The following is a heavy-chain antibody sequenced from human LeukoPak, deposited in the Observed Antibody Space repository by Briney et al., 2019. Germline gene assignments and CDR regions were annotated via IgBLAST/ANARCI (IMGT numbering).Heavy chain of an antibody. CDR3: ANTILLGYYYDMDV. J-gene: IGHJ6*02. CDR1: GFTFSGFW. V-gene: IGHV3-11*01. Sequence: GGSLRLSCAVSGFTFSGFWMSWSRQAPGKGLEWVSYISSSGTTIYYADSVKGRFTISRDNAKNSLYLQMNSLRAEDTAVYYCANTILLGYYYDMDVWGQGTTVTVSS. CDR2: ISSSGTTI. D-gene: IGHD3-3*01.